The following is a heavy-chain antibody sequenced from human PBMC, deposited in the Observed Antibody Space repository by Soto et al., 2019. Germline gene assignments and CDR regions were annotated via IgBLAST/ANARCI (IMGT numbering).Heavy chain of an antibody. CDR3: ATSACGGVIGYPFDY. Sequence: EVQLLESGGGLVQPGGSLRLSCAASGFTFSSYAMSWVRQAPGKGLEWVSAISGSGGSTDYAYSVKGRFTISRDNSKNTLYLQMNSMRAEDTAVYYCATSACGGVIGYPFDYCGQGTLVTVAS. CDR2: ISGSGGST. D-gene: IGHD3-16*02. CDR1: GFTFSSYA. V-gene: IGHV3-23*01. J-gene: IGHJ4*02.